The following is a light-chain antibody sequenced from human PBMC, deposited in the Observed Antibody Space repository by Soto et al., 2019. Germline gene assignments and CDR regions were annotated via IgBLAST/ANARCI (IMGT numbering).Light chain of an antibody. Sequence: QSVLTQPPSPSGSPGQSVTISCTGTSSDLGDYDYVSWYQQHPGKAPKLMIYEVNQRPSGVPDRFSGSKSGNTASLTVTGLQAEDEADYYCSSYAGNNNLIFGGGTKVTVL. CDR2: EVN. CDR3: SSYAGNNNLI. V-gene: IGLV2-8*01. J-gene: IGLJ2*01. CDR1: SSDLGDYDY.